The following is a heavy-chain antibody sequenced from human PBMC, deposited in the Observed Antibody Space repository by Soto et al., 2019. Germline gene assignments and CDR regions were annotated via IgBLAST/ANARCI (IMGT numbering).Heavy chain of an antibody. CDR2: ITSSATAK. Sequence: AGGSLRLSCAVSGFSLTDYYMTWIRQAPGKGLEWVSHITSSATAKHYADSVKGRFTISKDNAENSLYLQMNSLRAEDTAMYYCARVRGDSSGSYYFDYWGQGTLVTVSS. CDR3: ARVRGDSSGSYYFDY. D-gene: IGHD3-22*01. CDR1: GFSLTDYY. J-gene: IGHJ4*02. V-gene: IGHV3-11*01.